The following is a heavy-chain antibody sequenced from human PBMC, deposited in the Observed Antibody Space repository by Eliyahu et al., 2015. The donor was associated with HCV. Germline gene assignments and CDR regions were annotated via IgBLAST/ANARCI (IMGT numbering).Heavy chain of an antibody. V-gene: IGHV3-33*08. D-gene: IGHD2-15*01. Sequence: QVQLVESGGGVVQPGRSLRLSCXASGFTFSSYGMHWVRQAPGKGLEWVAVIHYDGTNKYCADSVKGRFTISRDNSKNTLYLQMNSLRAEDTAVYYCARLGGWWANWFDPWGQGTLVTVSS. CDR2: IHYDGTNK. CDR3: ARLGGWWANWFDP. CDR1: GFTFSSYG. J-gene: IGHJ5*02.